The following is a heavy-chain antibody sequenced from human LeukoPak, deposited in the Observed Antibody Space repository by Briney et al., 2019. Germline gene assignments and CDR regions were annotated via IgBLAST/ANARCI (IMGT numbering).Heavy chain of an antibody. CDR3: ARDDCGDTCYPGGY. Sequence: ASVTVSCTASGYIFTMSVVYWVCQAPGPRPEWMGWIKAGNGDTKYSQNFQDRLTITRDTSASTVYMELSSLTSEGTALYYCARDDCGDTCYPGGYWGQGTLATVTS. J-gene: IGHJ4*02. CDR1: GYIFTMSV. CDR2: IKAGNGDT. D-gene: IGHD2-21*01. V-gene: IGHV1-3*01.